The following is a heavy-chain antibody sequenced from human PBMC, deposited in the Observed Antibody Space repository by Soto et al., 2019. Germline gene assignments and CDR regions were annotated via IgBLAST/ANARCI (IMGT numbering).Heavy chain of an antibody. CDR1: GYDYSSYS. CDR2: INSGGRKV. Sequence: EVHLVESGGGLIQPGVSLRLSGAASGYDYSSYSMNWVRLAPGKGLEWVSYINSGGRKVVYADSVKGRFTISRDDARNSLHLQMNGLTDADSAVYFCARDAAADCINGDCWDYWGQGSLVAVSS. CDR3: ARDAAADCINGDCWDY. D-gene: IGHD2-21*02. V-gene: IGHV3-48*02. J-gene: IGHJ4*02.